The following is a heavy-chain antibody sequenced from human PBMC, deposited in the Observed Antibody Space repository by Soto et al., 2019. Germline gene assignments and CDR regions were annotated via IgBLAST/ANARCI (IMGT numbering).Heavy chain of an antibody. Sequence: ASVKVSCKASGGTFSSYAATWVRQGPGQGLEWMGWISPYNGNTNYAQKLQGRVTMTTDTSTSTAYMELRSLRSDDTAVYYCATQIDTVMVFRDWGQGTLVTVSS. J-gene: IGHJ4*02. CDR2: ISPYNGNT. V-gene: IGHV1-18*01. CDR1: GGTFSSYA. CDR3: ATQIDTVMVFRD. D-gene: IGHD5-18*01.